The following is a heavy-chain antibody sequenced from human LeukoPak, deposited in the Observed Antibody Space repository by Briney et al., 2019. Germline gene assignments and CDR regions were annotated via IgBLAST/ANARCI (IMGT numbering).Heavy chain of an antibody. D-gene: IGHD1-1*01. J-gene: IGHJ5*02. CDR2: IRYDGSNK. CDR3: AKTPTPFGTLNWFDP. V-gene: IGHV3-30*02. Sequence: PGGSLRLSCAASGFTFSSYGMHWVRQAPGKGLEWVAFIRYDGSNKYYADSVKGRFTISRDNSKNTLYLQMNSLRAEDTAVYYCAKTPTPFGTLNWFDPWGQGTLVTVSS. CDR1: GFTFSSYG.